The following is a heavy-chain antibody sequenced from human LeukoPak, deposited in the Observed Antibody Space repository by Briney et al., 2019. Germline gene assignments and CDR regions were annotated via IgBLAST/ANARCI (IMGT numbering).Heavy chain of an antibody. V-gene: IGHV3-23*01. CDR3: AKVTGAVVTPYGAFDI. CDR1: GFTFSNYA. CDR2: NHGGSVST. D-gene: IGHD4-23*01. Sequence: GSLRLSCEASGFTFSNYAMSWVRRAPGKRLGWGSANHGGSVSTYYADSVRGRFTISRDNSKNTLYLQMNSLRAEDTAVYYCAKVTGAVVTPYGAFDIWGQGTMVTVSS. J-gene: IGHJ3*02.